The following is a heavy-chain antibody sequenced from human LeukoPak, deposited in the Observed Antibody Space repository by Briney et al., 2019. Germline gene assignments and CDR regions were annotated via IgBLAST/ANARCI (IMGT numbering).Heavy chain of an antibody. J-gene: IGHJ4*02. CDR1: GFTFSSYG. CDR3: AKDDYVWGSYSPSY. CDR2: IPYDGSNK. V-gene: IGHV3-30*18. D-gene: IGHD3-16*01. Sequence: GGSLRLSCAASGFTFSSYGMHWVRQAPGKGLEWVAVIPYDGSNKYYADSVKGRFTISRDNSKNTLYLQMNSLRAEDTAVYYCAKDDYVWGSYSPSYWGQGTLVTVSS.